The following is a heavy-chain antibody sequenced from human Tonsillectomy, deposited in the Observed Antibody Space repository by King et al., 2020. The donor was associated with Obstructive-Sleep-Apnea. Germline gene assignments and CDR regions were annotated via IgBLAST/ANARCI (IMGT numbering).Heavy chain of an antibody. CDR3: ARGLAAPGRPPGFDY. J-gene: IGHJ4*02. CDR1: GASISSGDYY. CDR2: SYYSGST. Sequence: VQLQESGPGLVKPSQTLSLTCTVSGASISSGDYYWSWIRQPPGKGLEWIGYSYYSGSTYYNPSLKSRVTISVDTSNNQFSLRLSSVTAADTAVYYCARGLAAPGRPPGFDYWGQGTLVTVSS. V-gene: IGHV4-30-4*01. D-gene: IGHD6-13*01.